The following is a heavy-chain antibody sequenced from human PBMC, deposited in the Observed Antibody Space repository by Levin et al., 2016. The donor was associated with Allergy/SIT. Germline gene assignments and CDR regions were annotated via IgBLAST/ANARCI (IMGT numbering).Heavy chain of an antibody. D-gene: IGHD2-15*01. CDR3: ATQDIVDHGKATELNGMDV. CDR2: ISYDGSNK. CDR1: GFTFSSYA. V-gene: IGHV3-30*04. J-gene: IGHJ6*02. Sequence: GESLKISCAASGFTFSSYAMHWVRQAPGKGLEWVAVISYDGSNKYYADSVKGRFTISRDNSKNTLYLQMNSLRAEDTAVYYCATQDIVDHGKATELNGMDVWGQGTTVTVSS.